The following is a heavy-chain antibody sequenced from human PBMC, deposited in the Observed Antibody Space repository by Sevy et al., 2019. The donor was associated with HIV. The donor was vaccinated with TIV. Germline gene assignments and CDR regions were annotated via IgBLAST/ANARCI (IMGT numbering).Heavy chain of an antibody. CDR3: ARDWLPADLYGMDV. J-gene: IGHJ6*02. V-gene: IGHV3-21*01. CDR1: GFTFSSYN. CDR2: ITASANYI. Sequence: GGSLRLSCAASGFTFSSYNMNWVRQAPGKGLEWVSSITASANYIYYADSGKGRFTISRDNAKKSLYLQMNSLRAEDTAVYYCARDWLPADLYGMDVWGQGTTVTVSS. D-gene: IGHD2-2*01.